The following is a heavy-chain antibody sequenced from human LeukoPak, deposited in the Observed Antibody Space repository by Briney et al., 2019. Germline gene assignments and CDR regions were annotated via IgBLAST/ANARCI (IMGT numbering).Heavy chain of an antibody. V-gene: IGHV4-30-2*01. CDR3: ARGRARFAFDY. CDR2: IYHSGST. CDR1: GGSISSGGYS. Sequence: SETLSLTCAVSGGSISSGGYSWSWIRQPPGKGLEWIGYIYHSGSTYYNPSLKSRVTISVDRSKNQFSLKLSSVIAADTAVYYCARGRARFAFDYWGQGTLVTVSS. J-gene: IGHJ4*02.